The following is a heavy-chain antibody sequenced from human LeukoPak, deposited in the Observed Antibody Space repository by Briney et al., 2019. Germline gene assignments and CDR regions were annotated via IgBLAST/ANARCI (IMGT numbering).Heavy chain of an antibody. D-gene: IGHD6-6*01. V-gene: IGHV4-59*01. CDR3: ARTLSEYSSSSLGY. J-gene: IGHJ4*02. CDR2: IYYSGST. Sequence: NTSETLSLTCTVSGGSISSYYWSWVRQPPGKGLEWIGYIYYSGSTNYNPSLKSRVTISVDTSKNQFSLKLSSVTAADTAVYYCARTLSEYSSSSLGYWGQGTLVTVSS. CDR1: GGSISSYY.